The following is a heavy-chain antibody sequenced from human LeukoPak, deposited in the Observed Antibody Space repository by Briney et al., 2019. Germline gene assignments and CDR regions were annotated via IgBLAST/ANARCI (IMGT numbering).Heavy chain of an antibody. D-gene: IGHD4-11*01. CDR1: GFTLSSYA. J-gene: IGHJ4*02. V-gene: IGHV3-23*01. CDR3: AKDWDSNYPNSPSLDY. Sequence: GGSLRLSCAASGFTLSSYAMSWVRQAPGKGLEWVAAISGSGGNTYDADSVKGRFTISRDNSENTLHLQMDSLRAEDTAVYYCAKDWDSNYPNSPSLDYWGQGTLVTVSS. CDR2: ISGSGGNT.